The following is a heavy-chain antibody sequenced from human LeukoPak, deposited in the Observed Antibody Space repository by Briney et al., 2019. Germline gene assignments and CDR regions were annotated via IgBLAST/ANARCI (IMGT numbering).Heavy chain of an antibody. J-gene: IGHJ4*02. Sequence: QTGGSLSLSCAASGSTFSNYGMNWVRQAPGKGLEWVSIITSGVGITYYADSVKGRFTISRDNSKNTLYLQMNSLRAEDTAVYYCAKGDYYDFDYWGQGTLVTVSS. V-gene: IGHV3-23*01. CDR1: GSTFSNYG. D-gene: IGHD3-10*01. CDR2: ITSGVGIT. CDR3: AKGDYYDFDY.